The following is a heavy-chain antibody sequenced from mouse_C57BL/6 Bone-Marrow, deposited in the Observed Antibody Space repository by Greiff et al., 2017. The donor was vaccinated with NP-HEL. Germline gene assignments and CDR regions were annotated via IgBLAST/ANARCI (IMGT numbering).Heavy chain of an antibody. CDR1: GYTFTSYW. V-gene: IGHV1-5*01. CDR3: TRYYGSSFAVCFDY. CDR2: IYPGNSDT. Sequence: VQLQQSGTVLARPGASVKMSCKTSGYTFTSYWMHWVKQRPGQGLEWIGAIYPGNSDTSYNQKFKGKAKLTAVTSASTAYMELSSLTNEDSAVYYCTRYYGSSFAVCFDYWGQGTTLTVSS. J-gene: IGHJ2*01. D-gene: IGHD1-1*01.